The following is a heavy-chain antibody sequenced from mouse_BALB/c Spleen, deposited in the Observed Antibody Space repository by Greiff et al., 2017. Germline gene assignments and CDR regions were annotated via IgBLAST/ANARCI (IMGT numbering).Heavy chain of an antibody. CDR1: GYTFTSYW. J-gene: IGHJ4*01. D-gene: IGHD1-2*01. CDR3: ARGITTAPFGAMDY. V-gene: IGHV1S41*01. CDR2: IAPGSGST. Sequence: DLVKPGASVKLSCKASGYTFTSYWINWIKQRPGQGLEWIGRIAPGSGSTYYNEMFKGKATLTVDTSSSTAYIQLSSLSSEDSAVYFWARGITTAPFGAMDYWGQGTSVTVSS.